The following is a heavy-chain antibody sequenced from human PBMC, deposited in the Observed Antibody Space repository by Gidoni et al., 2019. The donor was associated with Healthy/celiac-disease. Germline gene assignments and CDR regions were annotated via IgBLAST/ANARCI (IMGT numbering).Heavy chain of an antibody. CDR1: GFPFTRSA. CDR3: AAPASSCSGGSCNADDY. J-gene: IGHJ4*02. CDR2: IVVGSGNT. V-gene: IGHV1-58*01. Sequence: QMQLVQSGPEVKKPGTSVQVSCKASGFPFTRSAVKWVRQARGQRLEWIGWIVVGSGNTNYAQKFQERVTITRDMSTSTAYMELSSLRSEDTAVYYCAAPASSCSGGSCNADDYWGQGTLVTVSS. D-gene: IGHD2-15*01.